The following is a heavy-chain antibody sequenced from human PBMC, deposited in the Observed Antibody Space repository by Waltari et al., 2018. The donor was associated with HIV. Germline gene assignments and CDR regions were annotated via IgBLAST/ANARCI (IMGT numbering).Heavy chain of an antibody. CDR2: ISHSGTT. CDR1: DYSITSGYY. Sequence: QVQLQESGPGLVKPSETLSLTCSVSDYSITSGYYWGWIRQSPGRGLEWIGSISHSGTTVYSPSLKSRITLFRNTSKNQFFLKRTAVTAADTAVYYCASTYYDLLEGWYFDFWGQGRLVTVSS. V-gene: IGHV4-38-2*02. D-gene: IGHD3-3*01. CDR3: ASTYYDLLEGWYFDF. J-gene: IGHJ4*02.